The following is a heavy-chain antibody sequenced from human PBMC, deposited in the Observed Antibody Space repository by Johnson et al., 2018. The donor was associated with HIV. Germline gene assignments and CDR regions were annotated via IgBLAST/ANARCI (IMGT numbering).Heavy chain of an antibody. D-gene: IGHD3-22*01. Sequence: QVQLVESGGGLVQPGGSLRLSCVASGFTFSRYAIHWVRQAPGKGLEYVSGISSNGGSTYYAHSVKGRFIISRDNSKNALYLQMNSLRAEDTAVYYCTRGLDYYDSTGFRSASVDIWGQGTMVIVSP. CDR1: GFTFSRYA. V-gene: IGHV3-64*04. J-gene: IGHJ3*02. CDR3: TRGLDYYDSTGFRSASVDI. CDR2: ISSNGGST.